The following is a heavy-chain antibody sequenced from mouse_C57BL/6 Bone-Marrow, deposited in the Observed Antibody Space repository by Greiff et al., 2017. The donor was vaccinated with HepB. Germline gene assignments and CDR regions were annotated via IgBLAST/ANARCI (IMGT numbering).Heavy chain of an antibody. CDR1: GYTFTSYW. D-gene: IGHD1-1*01. CDR2: IHPNSGST. V-gene: IGHV1-64*01. J-gene: IGHJ3*01. Sequence: QVQLQQPGAELVKPGASVKLSCKASGYTFTSYWMHWVKQRPGQGLEWIGMIHPNSGSTNYNEKFKSKATLTVDKSSSTAYMPLSSLTSEDSAVYYCARYGSSPPWFAYWGQGTLVTVSA. CDR3: ARYGSSPPWFAY.